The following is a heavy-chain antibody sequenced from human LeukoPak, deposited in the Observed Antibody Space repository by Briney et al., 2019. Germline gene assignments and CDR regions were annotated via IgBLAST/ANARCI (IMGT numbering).Heavy chain of an antibody. Sequence: SETLSLTCAVYGGSFSGYYWSWIRQPPGKGLEWIGEINHSGSTNYNPSLKSRVTISVDTSKNQFSLKLSSVTAADTAVYYCARDPSGYYPYFDYWGQGSLVTVSS. CDR3: ARDPSGYYPYFDY. V-gene: IGHV4-34*01. CDR1: GGSFSGYY. CDR2: INHSGST. D-gene: IGHD3-3*01. J-gene: IGHJ4*02.